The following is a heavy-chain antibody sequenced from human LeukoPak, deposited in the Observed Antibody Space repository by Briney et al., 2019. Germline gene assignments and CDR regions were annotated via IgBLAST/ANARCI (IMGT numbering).Heavy chain of an antibody. CDR3: ARHRGSTIGVVTYFDF. V-gene: IGHV3-30-3*01. D-gene: IGHD3-22*01. CDR1: GYTFTGYY. CDR2: ISHDGNNG. Sequence: SCKASGYTFTGYYMHWVRQAPGKGLEWVAVISHDGNNGYYADSVKGRFTFSRDNSKNTLYLQINGLRVEDTAVYYCARHRGSTIGVVTYFDFWGQGTLVTVSS. J-gene: IGHJ4*02.